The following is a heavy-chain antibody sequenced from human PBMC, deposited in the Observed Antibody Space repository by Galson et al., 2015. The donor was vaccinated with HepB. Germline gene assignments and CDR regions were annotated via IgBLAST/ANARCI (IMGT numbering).Heavy chain of an antibody. CDR2: IYPDDSDT. CDR3: ARRVGSGWYHFDY. Sequence: QSGAEVKKPGESLKISCKGSGYSFSNYWIGWVRQMPGKGLEWMGIIYPDDSDTRYSASFQGQVTISADKSVSTAYLQWSSLKASDTAMYYCARRVGSGWYHFDYWGRGTLVTVSS. D-gene: IGHD6-19*01. V-gene: IGHV5-51*01. J-gene: IGHJ4*02. CDR1: GYSFSNYW.